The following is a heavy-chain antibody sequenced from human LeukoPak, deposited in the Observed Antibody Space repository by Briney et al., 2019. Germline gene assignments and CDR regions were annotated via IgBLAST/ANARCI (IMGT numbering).Heavy chain of an antibody. Sequence: PGGSLRLSCSASGFTVSSNYMTWVRQAPGKGLEWVSVISGSGGSTYYADSVKGRFTSSRDNSKNTLDLQLNSLRVEDTAVYYCAKNRGAGSHYYYHMNVWGKGTTVTVSS. CDR1: GFTVSSNY. CDR2: ISGSGGST. CDR3: AKNRGAGSHYYYHMNV. D-gene: IGHD1-26*01. V-gene: IGHV3-23*01. J-gene: IGHJ6*03.